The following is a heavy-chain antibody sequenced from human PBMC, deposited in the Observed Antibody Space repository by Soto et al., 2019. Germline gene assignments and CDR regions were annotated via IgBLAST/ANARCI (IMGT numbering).Heavy chain of an antibody. CDR2: ISYDGSNE. V-gene: IGHV3-30-3*01. CDR3: ARELKPGDYQYYYHGMDV. J-gene: IGHJ6*02. Sequence: GGSLRLSCSASRFTFSIYTIHWVRQAPGKGLAWVAGISYDGSNEYYADSVKGRFTISRDNSKNTLYLQMNSLRTEDTALYYCARELKPGDYQYYYHGMDVWGQGTTVTVSS. D-gene: IGHD4-17*01. CDR1: RFTFSIYT.